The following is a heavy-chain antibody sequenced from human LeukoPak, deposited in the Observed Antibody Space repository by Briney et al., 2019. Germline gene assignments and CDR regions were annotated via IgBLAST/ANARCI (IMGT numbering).Heavy chain of an antibody. V-gene: IGHV3-23*01. CDR3: ANEIRPNDY. J-gene: IGHJ4*02. D-gene: IGHD4-17*01. CDR1: EFDFSSHA. CDR2: ISISGSKT. Sequence: GGSLRLSCAASEFDFSSHAMTWVRQAPGKGLEWVSAISISGSKTYYADSVMGRFTISRDNSKNTLYLQMNSLRAEDTAVYYCANEIRPNDYWGQGTQVTVSS.